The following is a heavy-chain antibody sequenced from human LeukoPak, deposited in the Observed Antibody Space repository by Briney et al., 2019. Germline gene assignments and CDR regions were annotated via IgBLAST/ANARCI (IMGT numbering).Heavy chain of an antibody. Sequence: GGSLRLSCAASGFTVSSNYMSWVRQAPGKGLEWVSSISSSSSYIYYADSVKGRFTISRDNAKNSLYLQMNSLRAEDTAVYYCARDPVLRWLKGYYGMDVWGQGTTVTASS. V-gene: IGHV3-21*01. D-gene: IGHD5-24*01. J-gene: IGHJ6*02. CDR2: ISSSSSYI. CDR1: GFTVSSNY. CDR3: ARDPVLRWLKGYYGMDV.